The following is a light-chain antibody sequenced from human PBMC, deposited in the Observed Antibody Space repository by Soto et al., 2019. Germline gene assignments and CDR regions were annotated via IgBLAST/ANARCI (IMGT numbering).Light chain of an antibody. V-gene: IGLV2-14*01. CDR3: SSYTSSFSSV. CDR2: EVT. Sequence: QSALTQPASVSGSPGQSITLSCTGSSSDVGGYDHVSWYQHHPSKAPKLLIYEVTNRPSGVSNRFSGSKSGNTASLTISGLQFQDEADYYCSSYTSSFSSVFGTGTKVTVL. J-gene: IGLJ1*01. CDR1: SSDVGGYDH.